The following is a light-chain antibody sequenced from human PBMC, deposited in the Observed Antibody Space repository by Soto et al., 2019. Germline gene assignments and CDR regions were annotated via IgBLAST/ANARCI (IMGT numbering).Light chain of an antibody. CDR1: QSVSLSSANKNY. J-gene: IGKJ4*01. CDR3: HQYYNNPLT. Sequence: DIVMTQSPDSLAVSLGERATINCKPSQSVSLSSANKNYLAWYQQKPGQPPKLLIHWASTRESGVPDRFSGSGSGTDFTLTISSLQAEDVAVYYCHQYYNNPLTFGGGTKVDIK. V-gene: IGKV4-1*01. CDR2: WAS.